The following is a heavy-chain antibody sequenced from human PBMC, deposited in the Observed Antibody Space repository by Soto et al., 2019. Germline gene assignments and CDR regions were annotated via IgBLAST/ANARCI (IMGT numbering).Heavy chain of an antibody. Sequence: ASVKVSCKAPGYTFTGYYMHWVRQAPGQGLEWMGWINPNSGGTNYAQKFQGWVTMTRDTSISTAYMELSRLRSDDTAVYYCARGPRITIFGVVIISDYWGQGTLVTVSS. CDR3: ARGPRITIFGVVIISDY. CDR1: GYTFTGYY. D-gene: IGHD3-3*01. V-gene: IGHV1-2*04. CDR2: INPNSGGT. J-gene: IGHJ4*02.